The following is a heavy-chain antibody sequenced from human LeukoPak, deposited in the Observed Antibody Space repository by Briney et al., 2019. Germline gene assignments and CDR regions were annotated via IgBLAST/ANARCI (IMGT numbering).Heavy chain of an antibody. V-gene: IGHV1-8*01. CDR3: ARAPFCSSTSCVYYYYYMDV. Sequence: ASVKVSCKASGYTFTSYDINWVRQATGQGLEWMGWMNPNSGNTGYAQKFQGRVTMTTDTSTSTAYMELRSLRSDDTAVYYCARAPFCSSTSCVYYYYYMDVWGKGTTVTISS. CDR1: GYTFTSYD. J-gene: IGHJ6*03. CDR2: MNPNSGNT. D-gene: IGHD2-2*01.